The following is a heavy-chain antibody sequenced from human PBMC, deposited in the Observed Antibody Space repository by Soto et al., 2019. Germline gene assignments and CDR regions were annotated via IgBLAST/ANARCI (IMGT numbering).Heavy chain of an antibody. V-gene: IGHV3-23*01. CDR2: ISGIGSST. J-gene: IGHJ4*02. CDR3: ATDGFTPVAYFDC. Sequence: EVQLLESGGGLVQPGGSLRLSCAASGFTFRSFAMSWVRQAPGKGLEWVSGISGIGSSTYYADSVKGRFTISRDNSKSTLFLQVNSLRAEDTAVYYGATDGFTPVAYFDCWGQGTLVTVSS. D-gene: IGHD2-15*01. CDR1: GFTFRSFA.